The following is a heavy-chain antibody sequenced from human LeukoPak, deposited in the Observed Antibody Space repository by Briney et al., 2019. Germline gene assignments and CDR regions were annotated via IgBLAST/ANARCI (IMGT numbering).Heavy chain of an antibody. V-gene: IGHV3-74*01. D-gene: IGHD5-12*01. CDR2: INSDGSST. CDR1: GFTFSSYW. J-gene: IGHJ5*02. Sequence: GGSLRLSCAASGFTFSSYWMHWVRQAPGKGLVWVSRINSDGSSTSYADSVKGRFTISKNNAKNTLYLQMNSLRAEDTAVYYCARVVRYSGYGFDPWGQGTLVTVSS. CDR3: ARVVRYSGYGFDP.